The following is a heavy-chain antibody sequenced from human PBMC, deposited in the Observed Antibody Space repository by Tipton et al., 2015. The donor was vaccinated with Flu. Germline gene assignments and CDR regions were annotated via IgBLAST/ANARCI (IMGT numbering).Heavy chain of an antibody. D-gene: IGHD1-1*01. V-gene: IGHV4-30-2*01. J-gene: IGHJ3*02. CDR2: TYHSGST. CDR3: ARGHYNDAFDI. Sequence: WSWIRQPPGKGLEWIGYTYHSGSTYYNPSLKSRVTISVDRSKNQFSLKLSSVIAADTAVYYCARGHYNDAFDIWGQGTMVTVSS.